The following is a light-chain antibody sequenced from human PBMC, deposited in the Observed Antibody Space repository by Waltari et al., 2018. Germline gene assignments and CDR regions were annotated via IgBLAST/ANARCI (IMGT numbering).Light chain of an antibody. CDR2: GTS. V-gene: IGKV1-39*01. Sequence: DIQMTQYPYSLSAFVGDRVIFTCRTSQSISTSFNWYHQKPGKAPKLLIFGTSTLHVGVPSRFTGSGSGTVFSLTITDLQSEDFGTYYCQQNFVSPGVTFGPGTTLNV. J-gene: IGKJ3*01. CDR1: QSISTS. CDR3: QQNFVSPGVT.